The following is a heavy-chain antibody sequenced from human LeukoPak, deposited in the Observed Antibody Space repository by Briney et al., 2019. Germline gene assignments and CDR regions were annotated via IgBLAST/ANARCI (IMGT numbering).Heavy chain of an antibody. V-gene: IGHV3-33*06. CDR2: IWYDGSNK. Sequence: SGGSLRLSCAASGFTFGSYGMHWVRQAPGKGLEWVAVIWYDGSNKYYADSVKRRVTISRDNSKNTLYLQMNSLRAEAAAVYYCAKDSMDFWSGYYPNWVDPWGQGTLVTVSS. CDR1: GFTFGSYG. CDR3: AKDSMDFWSGYYPNWVDP. D-gene: IGHD3-3*01. J-gene: IGHJ5*02.